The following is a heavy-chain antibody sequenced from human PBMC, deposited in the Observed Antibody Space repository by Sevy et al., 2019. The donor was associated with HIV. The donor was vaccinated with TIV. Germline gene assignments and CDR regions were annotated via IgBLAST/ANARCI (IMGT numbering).Heavy chain of an antibody. Sequence: GGSLRLSCAASGFTFSSYAMHWVRQAPGKGLEWVAVMWFDGSNTYYADSVKGRFTISRDIAKNTLHLQMNSLRAEDTAVYYCARDLEFYDYGDYGPAFNPDYWGRGTLVTVSS. CDR2: MWFDGSNT. J-gene: IGHJ4*02. V-gene: IGHV3-33*08. D-gene: IGHD4-17*01. CDR1: GFTFSSYA. CDR3: ARDLEFYDYGDYGPAFNPDY.